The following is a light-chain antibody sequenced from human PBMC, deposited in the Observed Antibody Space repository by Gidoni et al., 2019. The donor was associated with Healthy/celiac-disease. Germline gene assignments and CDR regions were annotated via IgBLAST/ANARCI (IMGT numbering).Light chain of an antibody. CDR2: GAS. J-gene: IGKJ2*04. Sequence: ENVLTQAPGTLSLSTGERATPSCRASQSVSSSYLAWYQQKPGQAPRLLSYGASSRATGIPDRFSGSGSGTDFTLTISRLEPEDFAVYYCQQYGSSPQGSFGQGTKLEIK. V-gene: IGKV3-20*01. CDR1: QSVSSSY. CDR3: QQYGSSPQGS.